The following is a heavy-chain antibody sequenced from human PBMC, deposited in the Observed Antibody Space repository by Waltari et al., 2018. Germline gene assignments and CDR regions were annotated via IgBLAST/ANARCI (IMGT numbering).Heavy chain of an antibody. V-gene: IGHV4-59*01. CDR2: IYYSGGT. CDR1: GGSISSYY. J-gene: IGHJ4*02. D-gene: IGHD6-6*01. Sequence: QVQLQESGPGLVKPSETLSLTCTVSGGSISSYYWSWIRQPPGKGLEWIGYIYYSGGTNYNPSLKSRVTISVDTSKNQFSLKLSSVTAADTAVYYCARGHPDSSSPLPDYWGQGTLVTVSS. CDR3: ARGHPDSSSPLPDY.